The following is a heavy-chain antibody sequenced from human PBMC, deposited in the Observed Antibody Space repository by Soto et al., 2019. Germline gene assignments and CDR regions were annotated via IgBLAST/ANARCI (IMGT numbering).Heavy chain of an antibody. V-gene: IGHV4-59*01. D-gene: IGHD3-22*01. Sequence: PSETLSLTCTVSGGSISSYYWSWIRQPPGKGLEWIGYIYYSGSTNYNPSLKSRVTISVDTSKNQFSLKLSSVTAADTAVYYCARVGGYYYDSSGYPYYYYYYGMDVWGQGTTVTVSS. J-gene: IGHJ6*02. CDR2: IYYSGST. CDR1: GGSISSYY. CDR3: ARVGGYYYDSSGYPYYYYYYGMDV.